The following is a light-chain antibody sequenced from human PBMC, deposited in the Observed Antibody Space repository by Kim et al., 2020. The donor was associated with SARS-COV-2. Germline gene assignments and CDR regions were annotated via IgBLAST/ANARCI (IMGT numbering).Light chain of an antibody. CDR3: NSYTSSRTYV. Sequence: QSALTQPASVSGSPGQSITTSCNGTSSDIGLYNYVSWYQQHPGKAPKLMIYDVSKRPSGVSDRFSGSKSGNTASLTISGLQTEDEADYYCNSYTSSRTYVFGTGTKVTVL. J-gene: IGLJ1*01. V-gene: IGLV2-14*01. CDR1: SSDIGLYNY. CDR2: DVS.